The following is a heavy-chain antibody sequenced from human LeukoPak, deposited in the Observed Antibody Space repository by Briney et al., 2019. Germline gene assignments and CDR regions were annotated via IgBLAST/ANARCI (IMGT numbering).Heavy chain of an antibody. CDR3: ATTGYSSRNY. J-gene: IGHJ4*02. CDR1: GFIFSSYA. Sequence: PGGSLRLSCVASGFIFSSYAMSWVRQSPGKGLEWVSSISASGDRTYYPDSVKGRFTISRDNSKNTLYLEMDSLRAEDTAVYYCATTGYSSRNYWGQGTLVTVSS. CDR2: ISASGDRT. V-gene: IGHV3-23*01. D-gene: IGHD6-13*01.